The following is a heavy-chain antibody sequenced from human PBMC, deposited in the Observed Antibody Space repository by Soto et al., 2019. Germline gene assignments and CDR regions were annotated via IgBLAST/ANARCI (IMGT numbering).Heavy chain of an antibody. D-gene: IGHD3-3*01. CDR3: ARDYYDFWSGYSLNWFDP. CDR1: GFTFSSYN. Sequence: GGSLRLSCAASGFTFSSYNMNWVRQAPGKGLEWVSYISSSSSTIYYADSVKGRFTISRDNAKNSLYLQMNSLRDEDTAVYYCARDYYDFWSGYSLNWFDPWGQGTLVTVSS. CDR2: ISSSSSTI. V-gene: IGHV3-48*02. J-gene: IGHJ5*02.